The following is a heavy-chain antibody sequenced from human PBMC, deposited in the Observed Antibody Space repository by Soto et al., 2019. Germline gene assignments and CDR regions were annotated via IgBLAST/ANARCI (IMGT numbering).Heavy chain of an antibody. CDR1: GYTFTSYA. D-gene: IGHD6-19*01. Sequence: QVQLVQSGAEEKKPGASVKVSCKASGYTFTSYAMHWVRQAPGQRLEWMGWINAGNGNTKYSQKFQGRVTITRDTSACTAYMELSSLRSEDTAMYYCARVGGWYVPDYWGQGTLVTVSS. V-gene: IGHV1-3*05. CDR3: ARVGGWYVPDY. CDR2: INAGNGNT. J-gene: IGHJ4*02.